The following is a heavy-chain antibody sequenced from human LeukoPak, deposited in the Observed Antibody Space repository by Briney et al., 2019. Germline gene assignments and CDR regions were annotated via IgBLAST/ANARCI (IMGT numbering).Heavy chain of an antibody. CDR2: TNLHGTAV. V-gene: IGHV3-74*01. CDR1: GLSFSNYW. Sequence: GGSLRLSCEVSGLSFSNYWMHWVRHAPGKELVWVARTNLHGTAVDYADSVKGRFIISRDNAKNTLFLQMNSLRVEDTAVYYCASAYTYVRLGDHWGQGTLVTVSS. D-gene: IGHD3-16*01. J-gene: IGHJ4*02. CDR3: ASAYTYVRLGDH.